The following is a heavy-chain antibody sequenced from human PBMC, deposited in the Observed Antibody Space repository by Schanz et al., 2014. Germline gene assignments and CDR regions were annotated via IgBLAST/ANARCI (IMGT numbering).Heavy chain of an antibody. D-gene: IGHD4-17*01. J-gene: IGHJ4*02. V-gene: IGHV3-74*01. CDR1: GFTFSDSW. CDR2: TSNHGSFT. CDR3: VRDTDYHFDY. Sequence: EVQLVESGGGLVQPGGSLRLSCAASGFTFSDSWMDWVRQAPGKGLVWVSRTSNHGSFTTFADPVKGRFTISRDNANNTLYLQMNSLRSEDTAVYYCVRDTDYHFDYWGQGTLVTVSS.